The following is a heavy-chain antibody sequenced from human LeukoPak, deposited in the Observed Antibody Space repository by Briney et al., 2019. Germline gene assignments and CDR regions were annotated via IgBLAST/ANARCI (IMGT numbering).Heavy chain of an antibody. D-gene: IGHD6-13*01. CDR2: INTNTGNP. CDR1: GYTFTSYY. CDR3: ARGGGLGEQQLPLFS. V-gene: IGHV7-4-1*02. Sequence: ASVKVSCKASGYTFTSYYMHWVRQAPGQGLEWMGWINTNTGNPTYAQGFTGRFVFSLDTSVSTAYLQISSLKAEDTAVYYCARGGGLGEQQLPLFSWGQGTLVTVSS. J-gene: IGHJ5*02.